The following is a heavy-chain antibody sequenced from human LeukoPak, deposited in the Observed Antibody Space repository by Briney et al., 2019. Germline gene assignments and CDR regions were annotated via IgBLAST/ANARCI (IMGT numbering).Heavy chain of an antibody. J-gene: IGHJ4*02. D-gene: IGHD2-15*01. Sequence: PGGSLRLSCAASGFTFSTYAMTWVRQAPGKGLEWVSLICRGDDVTYYADSVKGRFTISRDSSKNTLYLQMHSLRAEDTAVYYCAARPGEVAVPYDYWGQGTLVTVSS. V-gene: IGHV3-23*01. CDR3: AARPGEVAVPYDY. CDR2: ICRGDDVT. CDR1: GFTFSTYA.